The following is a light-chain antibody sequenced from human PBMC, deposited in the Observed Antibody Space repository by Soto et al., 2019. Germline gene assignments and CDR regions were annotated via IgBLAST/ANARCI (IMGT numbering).Light chain of an antibody. CDR1: SSNIGAGYD. J-gene: IGLJ3*02. CDR3: QSYDSSLSGRWV. V-gene: IGLV1-40*01. Sequence: QPVLTQPPSVSGAPGQRVTISCTGGSSNIGAGYDVHWYQQLPGTAPKLLIYGNSNRPSGVPDRFSGSKSGTSASLAITGLQAEDEADYYCQSYDSSLSGRWVFGGGTKVTVL. CDR2: GNS.